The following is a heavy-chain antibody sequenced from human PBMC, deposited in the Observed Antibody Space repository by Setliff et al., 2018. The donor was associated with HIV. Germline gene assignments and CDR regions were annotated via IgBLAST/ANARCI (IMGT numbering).Heavy chain of an antibody. CDR2: INQERTT. CDR1: GGSISNFY. CDR3: AISTSGVSGSYPAHAFDI. J-gene: IGHJ3*02. Sequence: SETLSLTCSVSGGSISNFYWSWIRQSPGKGLEWIAEINQERTTFYNPSLKSRVTMSLDTSRNEVSLKLSSVTAADTAVYYCAISTSGVSGSYPAHAFDIWGQGTMVTVSS. D-gene: IGHD3-10*01. V-gene: IGHV4-59*04.